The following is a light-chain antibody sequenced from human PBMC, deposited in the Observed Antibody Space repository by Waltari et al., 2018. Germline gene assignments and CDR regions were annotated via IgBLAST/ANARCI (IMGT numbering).Light chain of an antibody. Sequence: QAALTQPPSLSGSPGQSVTISCIGTSSDIGEYSYVSWYQQHPGKAPKLMIYDIAKRPSGVSDRFSGSKSGNTASLTISGLRPEDEADYYCSSYAAVNTVLFGGGTRLTVL. CDR3: SSYAAVNTVL. CDR1: SSDIGEYSY. J-gene: IGLJ2*01. V-gene: IGLV2-11*01. CDR2: DIA.